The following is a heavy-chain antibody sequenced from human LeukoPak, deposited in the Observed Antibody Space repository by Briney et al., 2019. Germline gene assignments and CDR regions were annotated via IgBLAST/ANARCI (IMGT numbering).Heavy chain of an antibody. CDR3: ARAEYYYDSSGYQRIDY. V-gene: IGHV1-3*03. J-gene: IGHJ4*02. Sequence: GASVKVSCKASGYTFTSYAMHWVRQAPGQRLEWMGWINAGNGNTKYSQEFQGRVTITRDISASTAYMELSSLRSEDMAVYYCARAEYYYDSSGYQRIDYWGQGTLVTVSS. CDR1: GYTFTSYA. D-gene: IGHD3-22*01. CDR2: INAGNGNT.